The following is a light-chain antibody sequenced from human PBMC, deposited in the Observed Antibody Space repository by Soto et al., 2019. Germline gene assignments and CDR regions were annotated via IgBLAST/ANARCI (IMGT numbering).Light chain of an antibody. V-gene: IGKV3-20*01. Sequence: EIVLTQSPGTLSLSPGETATLSCRASQTVSANSLAWYQRKPGQAPRLLIYSASSRATGIPDRFSGSGSGTDFTLTICRLEPEDFAVYFCQQYGSSPTFGQGSKVEIK. CDR2: SAS. CDR1: QTVSANS. J-gene: IGKJ1*01. CDR3: QQYGSSPT.